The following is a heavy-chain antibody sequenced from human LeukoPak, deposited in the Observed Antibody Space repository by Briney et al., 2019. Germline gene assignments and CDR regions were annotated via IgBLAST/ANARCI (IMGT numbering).Heavy chain of an antibody. CDR2: IYYSGST. V-gene: IGHV4-59*01. CDR3: ARGGPYWYFDL. Sequence: PSETLSLTCTVSVGSIGSYYWSSIRQPPGKGLEWIGYIYYSGSTNYNPSLKSRVTISVDTSKNQFSLKLSSVTAADPPVYYCARGGPYWYFDLWGRGTLVTVSS. J-gene: IGHJ2*01. CDR1: VGSIGSYY.